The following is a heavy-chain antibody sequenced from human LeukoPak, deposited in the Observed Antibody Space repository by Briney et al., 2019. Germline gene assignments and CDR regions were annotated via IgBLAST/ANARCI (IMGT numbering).Heavy chain of an antibody. Sequence: ASVKVSCKASGGTFSSYAISWVRQAPGQGLEWMGGIIPIFGTANYAQKFQGRVTITTDESTITAYMELSSLRSEDTAVYYCARERIAAAGTLEYYLDYWGQGTLVTVSS. CDR1: GGTFSSYA. CDR3: ARERIAAAGTLEYYLDY. V-gene: IGHV1-69*05. J-gene: IGHJ4*02. D-gene: IGHD6-13*01. CDR2: IIPIFGTA.